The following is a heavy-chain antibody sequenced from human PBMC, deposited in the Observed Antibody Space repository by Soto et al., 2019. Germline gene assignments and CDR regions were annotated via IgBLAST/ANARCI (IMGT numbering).Heavy chain of an antibody. V-gene: IGHV3-23*01. Sequence: GGSLRLSCAASGFTFSSYAMSWVRQAPGKGLEWVSAISGSGGSTYYADSVKGRFTISRDNSKNTLYLQMNSLRAEDTAVYYCAKVVPEYQLLKYYFDYWGQGTLVTVSS. D-gene: IGHD2-2*01. CDR3: AKVVPEYQLLKYYFDY. CDR1: GFTFSSYA. J-gene: IGHJ4*02. CDR2: ISGSGGST.